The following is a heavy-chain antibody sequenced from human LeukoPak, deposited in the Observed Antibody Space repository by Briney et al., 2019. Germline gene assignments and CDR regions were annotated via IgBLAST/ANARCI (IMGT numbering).Heavy chain of an antibody. V-gene: IGHV4-59*12. CDR3: ARGRFLDAFDI. D-gene: IGHD3-3*01. CDR2: IYYSGST. J-gene: IGHJ4*02. CDR1: GGSLSSYY. Sequence: SETLPLTCTVSGGSLSSYYWSWIRQPPGKGLEWIAYIYYSGSTSYNPSLKSRVTISVDTSKNQVSLTLSSVTAADTAIYYCARGRFLDAFDIWGQGTLVTVSS.